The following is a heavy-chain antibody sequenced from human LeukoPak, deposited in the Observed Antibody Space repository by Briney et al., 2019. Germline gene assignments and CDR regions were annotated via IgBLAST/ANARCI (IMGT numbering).Heavy chain of an antibody. J-gene: IGHJ4*02. Sequence: PSETLSLTCAVSGGSISTSNSYWGWIRRPPGKGLEWVGSIYCGNTYYDPSLKSRVTISVDTSKNQFSLILTSVTAADTAVYYCARQTGAGLFILPGGQGTLVTVSS. D-gene: IGHD3-3*01. V-gene: IGHV4-39*01. CDR1: GGSISTSNSY. CDR2: IYCGNT. CDR3: ARQTGAGLFILP.